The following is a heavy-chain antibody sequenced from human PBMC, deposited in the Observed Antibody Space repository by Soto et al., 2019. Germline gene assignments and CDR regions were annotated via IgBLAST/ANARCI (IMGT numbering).Heavy chain of an antibody. Sequence: GGSLRLSCTASGFTFSSYAMHWVRQAPGKGLEWVAVISYDGSNKYYADSVKGRFTISRDNSKNTLYLQMNSLRAEDTAVYYGARASSEFADYGGNEGEDYWGQGTLVTVSS. CDR3: ARASSEFADYGGNEGEDY. CDR1: GFTFSSYA. D-gene: IGHD4-17*01. CDR2: ISYDGSNK. J-gene: IGHJ4*02. V-gene: IGHV3-30-3*01.